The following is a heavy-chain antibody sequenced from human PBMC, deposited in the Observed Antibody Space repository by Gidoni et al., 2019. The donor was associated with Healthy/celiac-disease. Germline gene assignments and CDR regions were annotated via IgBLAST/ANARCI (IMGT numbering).Heavy chain of an antibody. CDR2: IDWDDDK. V-gene: IGHV2-70*15. CDR1: GFSLSTSGMC. Sequence: QVTLRESGPALAHPPPTLPLPCTFPGFSLSTSGMCVSWIRQPPGKALEWLARIDWDDDKYYSTSLKTRLTISKDTAKNQVVLTMTNMDPVDTATYYCARDIWNYYYYGMDVWGQGTTVTVSS. J-gene: IGHJ6*02. D-gene: IGHD1-20*01. CDR3: ARDIWNYYYYGMDV.